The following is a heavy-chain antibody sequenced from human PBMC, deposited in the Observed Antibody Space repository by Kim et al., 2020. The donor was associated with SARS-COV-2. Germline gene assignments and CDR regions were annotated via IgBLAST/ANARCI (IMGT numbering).Heavy chain of an antibody. CDR1: GGSISSGGYY. CDR2: IYYSGST. Sequence: SETLSLTCTVSGGSISSGGYYWSWIRQHPGKGLEWIGYIYYSGSTYYNQSIKSRVTISVDPSKNQFSLKLSSVTAADTAVYYCARGDTIFGVVINAFDIWGQGTMVTVSS. V-gene: IGHV4-31*03. CDR3: ARGDTIFGVVINAFDI. D-gene: IGHD3-3*01. J-gene: IGHJ3*02.